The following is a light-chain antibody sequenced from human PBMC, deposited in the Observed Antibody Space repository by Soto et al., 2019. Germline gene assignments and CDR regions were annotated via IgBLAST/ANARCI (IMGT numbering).Light chain of an antibody. Sequence: IVLTQSPGTLSLSPGARANISCRVSQSVSSSYLAWYQQKPGQAPRLLIYGASTRATGIPDRFSGDGSVTHFTLTISRLEAEDFVMRYCQQYGSSPITFGQGTRLEIK. V-gene: IGKV3-20*01. CDR2: GAS. J-gene: IGKJ5*01. CDR1: QSVSSSY. CDR3: QQYGSSPIT.